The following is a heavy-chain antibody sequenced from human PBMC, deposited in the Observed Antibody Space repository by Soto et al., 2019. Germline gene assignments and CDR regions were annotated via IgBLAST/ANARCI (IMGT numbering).Heavy chain of an antibody. J-gene: IGHJ6*02. V-gene: IGHV1-8*01. Sequence: VSVKVSYKASGYTFTSYEINCERQATGQGLAWMGWMNPNSGNTGYAQKFQGRVTMTRNTSISTAYMELSSLRSEETAVYYGARGVTDWSRYYYYYYYGMGVWGQGNSVTVSS. CDR3: ARGVTDWSRYYYYYYYGMGV. CDR2: MNPNSGNT. D-gene: IGHD3-3*01. CDR1: GYTFTSYE.